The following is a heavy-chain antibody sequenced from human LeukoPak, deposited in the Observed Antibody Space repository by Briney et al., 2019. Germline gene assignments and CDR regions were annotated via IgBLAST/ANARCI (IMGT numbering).Heavy chain of an antibody. CDR2: ISGDGGNT. V-gene: IGHV3-43*02. Sequence: PGGSLRLSCAASGFTFDDYAIHWVRQAPGKGLEWVSLISGDGGNTYYADSVKGRFTLSRDNSKNSLYLRMNSLRSEDTAFYYCAKDKALGYCSAGSCLYLDYWGQGTLVTVSS. CDR3: AKDKALGYCSAGSCLYLDY. D-gene: IGHD2-15*01. CDR1: GFTFDDYA. J-gene: IGHJ4*02.